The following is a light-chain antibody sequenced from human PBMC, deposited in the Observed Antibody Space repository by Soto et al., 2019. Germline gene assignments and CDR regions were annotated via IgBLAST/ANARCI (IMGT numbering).Light chain of an antibody. J-gene: IGKJ1*01. CDR2: VSS. V-gene: IGKV3-20*01. CDR1: QSVSNNY. Sequence: EIVLTQSPGTLSLSPGERATLSCRASQSVSNNYLAWYQQKPGQAHRRLIFVSSGRATGIPDRFSGSGTGTDFTLTISRLEPEDFTVYYYQQYGTSPTFGQGTKVEIK. CDR3: QQYGTSPT.